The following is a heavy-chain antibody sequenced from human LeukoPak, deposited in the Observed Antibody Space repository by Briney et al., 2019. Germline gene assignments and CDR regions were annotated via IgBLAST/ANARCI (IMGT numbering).Heavy chain of an antibody. CDR3: ARSAGSGPRGAFDY. J-gene: IGHJ4*02. V-gene: IGHV3-30-3*01. CDR1: GFTFGSYA. Sequence: GRSLRLSCAASGFTFGSYAMHWVRQAPGKGLEWVSVISYDGSNKYYADSVKGRFTISRDNSKNTLYLQMNSLRAEDTAVYYCARSAGSGPRGAFDYWGQGTLVTVSS. CDR2: ISYDGSNK. D-gene: IGHD6-19*01.